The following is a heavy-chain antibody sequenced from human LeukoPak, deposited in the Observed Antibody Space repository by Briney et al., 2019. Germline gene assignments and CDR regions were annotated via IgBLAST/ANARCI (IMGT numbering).Heavy chain of an antibody. CDR1: GFTFSSYS. J-gene: IGHJ2*01. Sequence: GGSLRLSCAASGFTFSSYSMNWVRQAPGRGLEWVANIKRDGSEKYYVDSVKGRFTISRDNAKNSLDLQLNSLRVEDTAVYYCARTPADWYFDLWGRGTLVTVSS. V-gene: IGHV3-7*01. CDR3: ARTPADWYFDL. CDR2: IKRDGSEK.